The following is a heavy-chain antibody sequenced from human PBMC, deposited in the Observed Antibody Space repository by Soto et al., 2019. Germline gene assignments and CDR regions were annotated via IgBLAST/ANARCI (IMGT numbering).Heavy chain of an antibody. CDR3: AYSTGWYRYDV. D-gene: IGHD6-19*01. V-gene: IGHV4-4*02. CDR2: IFHSGDT. J-gene: IGHJ3*01. CDR1: GDSISNSRW. Sequence: QVQLQESGPGLVKPSGTLFLSCAVCGDSISNSRWWTWVRQPPGKGLEWIGDIFHSGDTNYNPSLKSRVFISVDKSQNQFSLKVSSVTAADTAVYYCAYSTGWYRYDVWGQGTLVTVSS.